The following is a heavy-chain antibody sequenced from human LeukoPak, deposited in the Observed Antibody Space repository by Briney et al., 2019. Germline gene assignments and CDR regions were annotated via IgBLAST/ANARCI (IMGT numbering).Heavy chain of an antibody. CDR1: GFTFTKCA. Sequence: GGSLRLSCVASGFTFTKCAMSWIRQAPGKGLEWVAIITATGDTAYYADSVKGRFTISRDNSRYTVYMQMDSLRAEDTAIYYCAGDRNSDWYSPLDYWGQGSQVTVSP. V-gene: IGHV3-23*01. CDR2: ITATGDTA. J-gene: IGHJ4*02. D-gene: IGHD6-19*01. CDR3: AGDRNSDWYSPLDY.